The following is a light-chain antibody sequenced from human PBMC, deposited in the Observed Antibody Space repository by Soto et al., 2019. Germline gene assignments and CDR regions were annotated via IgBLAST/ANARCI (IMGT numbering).Light chain of an antibody. CDR1: VSTSNH. J-gene: IGKJ2*01. CDR3: QQYSNWPPKHT. CDR2: DAS. V-gene: IGKV3-15*01. Sequence: EIVMTQSPATLSVSPGERVSLSCRASVSTSNHLASYQHKPRRAPRVLISDASTRATGIPVRFSGSGSGTEFTLTLSSLQSDDFAVYYSQQYSNWPPKHTFGQGTKVDIK.